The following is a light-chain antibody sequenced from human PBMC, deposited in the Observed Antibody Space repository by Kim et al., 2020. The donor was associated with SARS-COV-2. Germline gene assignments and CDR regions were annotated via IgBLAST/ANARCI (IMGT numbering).Light chain of an antibody. CDR1: SNNIGHQG. CDR2: RNN. V-gene: IGLV10-54*01. J-gene: IGLJ2*01. CDR3: SAWDSSLSAVV. Sequence: QTAALPCTGSSNNIGHQGAAWLQQHQDHPPTLLSSRNNNRPTGISERLSASRSGNTASLTITGLQPEDEADYYCSAWDSSLSAVVFGGGTQLTVL.